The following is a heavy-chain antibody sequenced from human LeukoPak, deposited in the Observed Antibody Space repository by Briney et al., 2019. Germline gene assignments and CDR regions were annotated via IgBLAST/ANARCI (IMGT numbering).Heavy chain of an antibody. CDR2: ISGSGGST. CDR3: AKPPHTTDQVGATAFDY. D-gene: IGHD1-26*01. CDR1: GFTFSSNA. J-gene: IGHJ4*02. Sequence: PGGSLRLSCAASGFTFSSNAMSWVRQAPGQGLEWVSAISGSGGSTYYADSVKSRFTITRDNSKNTLYLQMNSLRAEDTAVYYCAKPPHTTDQVGATAFDYWGQGTLVTVSS. V-gene: IGHV3-23*01.